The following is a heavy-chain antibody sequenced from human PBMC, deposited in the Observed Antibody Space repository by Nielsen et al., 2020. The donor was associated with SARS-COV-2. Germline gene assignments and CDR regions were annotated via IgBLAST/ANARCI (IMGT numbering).Heavy chain of an antibody. CDR2: ISYDGSNK. CDR1: GFTFSSYG. CDR3: AKDAAADPFDY. D-gene: IGHD6-13*01. V-gene: IGHV3-30*18. Sequence: LSLTCAASGFTFSSYGMHWVRQAPGKGLEWVAVISYDGSNKYYADSVKGRFTISRDNSKNTLYLQMNSLRAEDTAVYYCAKDAAADPFDYWGQGTLVTVSS. J-gene: IGHJ4*02.